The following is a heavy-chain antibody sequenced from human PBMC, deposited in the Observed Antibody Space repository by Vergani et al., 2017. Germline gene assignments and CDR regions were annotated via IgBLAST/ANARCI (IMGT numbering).Heavy chain of an antibody. J-gene: IGHJ4*02. V-gene: IGHV1-18*01. Sequence: VQLLESGGGLVQPGGSLRLSCAASGFTFTTYGISWVRQAPGQGLEWMGWISTYNGNTNYAQKLQGRVTMPTDTSTSTAYMELRSLRSDDTAVYFCARVPEWELTFDYWGQGTLVTVSS. CDR2: ISTYNGNT. D-gene: IGHD1-26*01. CDR1: GFTFTTYG. CDR3: ARVPEWELTFDY.